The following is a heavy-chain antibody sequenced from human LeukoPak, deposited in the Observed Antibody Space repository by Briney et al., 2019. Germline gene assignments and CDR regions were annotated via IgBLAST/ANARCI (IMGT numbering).Heavy chain of an antibody. Sequence: ASVKVSCKASGYTFTSYDIHWVRQAPGQGLEWMGIINVSGGRTTYAQKFQGRVTMTRDMSTSTIYMELSSLRSEDTAVYYCARGGLDGYNPPFDYWGQGTLVTVSS. CDR3: ARGGLDGYNPPFDY. V-gene: IGHV1-46*01. CDR1: GYTFTSYD. J-gene: IGHJ4*02. D-gene: IGHD5-24*01. CDR2: INVSGGRT.